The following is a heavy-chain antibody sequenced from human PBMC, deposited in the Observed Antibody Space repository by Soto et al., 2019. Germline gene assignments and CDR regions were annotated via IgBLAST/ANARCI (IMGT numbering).Heavy chain of an antibody. CDR2: VIPILTTP. CDR1: GGTFSIYG. Sequence: QVQLVQSGAEVKKTGSSVKCSCKASGGTFSIYGFIWVRHAPGQGPEWMGGVIPILTTPNYAQKFQGRVTIVADESTTTVYMELSSLNFEDTAVYYCATSVGIAPTGEDGMDVWGQGTSVTVSS. V-gene: IGHV1-69*01. D-gene: IGHD2-8*02. J-gene: IGHJ6*02. CDR3: ATSVGIAPTGEDGMDV.